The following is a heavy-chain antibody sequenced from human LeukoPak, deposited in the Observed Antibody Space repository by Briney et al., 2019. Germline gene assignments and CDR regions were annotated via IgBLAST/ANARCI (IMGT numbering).Heavy chain of an antibody. CDR2: IYSDGTT. Sequence: PGGSLRLSCVASGFSVSNNCMSWVRQAPGKGLEWVSLIYSDGTTYYSDSVKGRFTISRDNAKNFLYLQMNSLRDDDTAVYYCPRMVGSLGFWDYWGQGVLVTVSS. CDR3: PRMVGSLGFWDY. CDR1: GFSVSNNC. D-gene: IGHD2-8*01. J-gene: IGHJ4*02. V-gene: IGHV3-53*01.